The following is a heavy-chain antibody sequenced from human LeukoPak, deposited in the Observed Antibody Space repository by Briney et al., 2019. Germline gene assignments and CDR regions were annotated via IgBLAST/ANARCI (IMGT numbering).Heavy chain of an antibody. D-gene: IGHD3-9*01. V-gene: IGHV4-61*02. CDR1: GASISSGGYY. CDR2: IYTSGST. Sequence: SETLSLTCTVSGASISSGGYYWSWIRQPAGKGLEWIGRIYTSGSTNYNPSLKSRVTISVDTSKNQFSLKLSSVTAADTAMYYCAREAYDVLTSDWFDPWGQGTLVTVSS. J-gene: IGHJ5*02. CDR3: AREAYDVLTSDWFDP.